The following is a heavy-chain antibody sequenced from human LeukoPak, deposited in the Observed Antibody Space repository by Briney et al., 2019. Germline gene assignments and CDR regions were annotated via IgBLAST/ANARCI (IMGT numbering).Heavy chain of an antibody. CDR3: ARVRCSGGSCPYYYYYYYMDV. J-gene: IGHJ6*03. CDR2: IYYSGST. V-gene: IGHV4-39*01. Sequence: SETLSLTCTVSGGSISSSSYYWGWIRQPPGKGLEWIGSIYYSGSTYYNPSLKSRVTISVDTSKNQFSLKLSSVTAADTAVYYCARVRCSGGSCPYYYYYYYMDVWGKGTTVTVSS. D-gene: IGHD2-15*01. CDR1: GGSISSSSYY.